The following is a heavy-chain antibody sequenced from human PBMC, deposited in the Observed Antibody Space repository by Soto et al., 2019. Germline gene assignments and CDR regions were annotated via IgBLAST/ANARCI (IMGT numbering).Heavy chain of an antibody. V-gene: IGHV3-74*02. CDR2: MDEDGGTT. Sequence: EVQLVESGGGLVRPGGSLRLSCAASGFTFSSYWMHWVRQVPGKGLVWVSRMDEDGGTTDYADSVKGRFTISRDNAKNTLYLQMNSLRVEDTAVYYCASDLSGRADVWGLGTTVTVSS. D-gene: IGHD3-10*01. J-gene: IGHJ6*02. CDR1: GFTFSSYW. CDR3: ASDLSGRADV.